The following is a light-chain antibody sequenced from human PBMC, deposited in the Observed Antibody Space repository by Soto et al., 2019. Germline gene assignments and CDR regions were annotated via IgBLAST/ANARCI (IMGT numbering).Light chain of an antibody. Sequence: EIVLTQSPATLSLSPGERATLSCRASQSVSSYLAWYQQQPGQAPRLLIYDASNRATGIPARFSGSGSGTDFTLTISSLEPEDFAVYYCQQRSNSWTFGQGTKV. CDR1: QSVSSY. V-gene: IGKV3-11*01. CDR2: DAS. J-gene: IGKJ1*01. CDR3: QQRSNSWT.